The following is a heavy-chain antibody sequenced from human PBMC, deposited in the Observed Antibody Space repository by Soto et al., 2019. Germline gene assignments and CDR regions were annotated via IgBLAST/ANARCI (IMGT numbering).Heavy chain of an antibody. J-gene: IGHJ6*02. CDR3: AREDRDRETGLVPAAIDGMDV. CDR1: GGTFSRYS. V-gene: IGHV1-69*08. CDR2: IIPIFGIA. Sequence: QVQLVQSAAEVKKPGSSVKVSCKASGGTFSRYSITWVRQAPGHGLEWIGRIIPIFGIASYAQKFQGRVTITADESTSTAYMEVSSLRSDDTAVYYCAREDRDRETGLVPAAIDGMDVWGQGTTVTVSS. D-gene: IGHD2-2*01.